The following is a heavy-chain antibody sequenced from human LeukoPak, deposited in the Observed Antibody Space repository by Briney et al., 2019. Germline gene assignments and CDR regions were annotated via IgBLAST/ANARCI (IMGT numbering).Heavy chain of an antibody. D-gene: IGHD5-18*01. CDR3: AKETEVEDIAMVTFAY. V-gene: IGHV3-23*01. J-gene: IGHJ4*02. CDR1: GFAFNNYA. CDR2: ISDSGGST. Sequence: GGSLRLSCAASGFAFNNYAMSWVRQAPGKGLEWVSGISDSGGSTHYADSVKGRFTISRDNSKNTLYLQMNSLRAEDTAVYYCAKETEVEDIAMVTFAYWGQGILVTVSS.